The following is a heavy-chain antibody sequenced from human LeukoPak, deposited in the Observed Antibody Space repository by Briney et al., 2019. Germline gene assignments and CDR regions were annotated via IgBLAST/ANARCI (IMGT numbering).Heavy chain of an antibody. CDR2: IVDGSGNT. D-gene: IGHD1-20*01. J-gene: IGHJ6*02. CDR1: GFTFTSSA. Sequence: SVKVSCKASGFTFTSSAMQWVRQARGPRLEWIGWIVDGSGNTNYAQKFQERVTITGDMSTSTAYMELSSLRSEDTAVYYCAADNWRAGNYDMDVWGQGTTVTVSS. V-gene: IGHV1-58*02. CDR3: AADNWRAGNYDMDV.